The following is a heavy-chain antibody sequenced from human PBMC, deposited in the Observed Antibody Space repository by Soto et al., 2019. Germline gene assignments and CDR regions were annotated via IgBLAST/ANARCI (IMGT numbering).Heavy chain of an antibody. D-gene: IGHD6-19*01. V-gene: IGHV3-33*01. CDR3: ARPTVAGTGDLYYGMDV. J-gene: IGHJ6*02. CDR1: GFTFSSYG. Sequence: QVQLVESGGGVVQPGRSLRLSCAASGFTFSSYGMHWVRQAPGKGLEWVAVIWYDGSNKYYADSVKGRFTISRDNSKNTLYLQMNSLRDEDTAVYYCARPTVAGTGDLYYGMDVWGQGTTVTVSS. CDR2: IWYDGSNK.